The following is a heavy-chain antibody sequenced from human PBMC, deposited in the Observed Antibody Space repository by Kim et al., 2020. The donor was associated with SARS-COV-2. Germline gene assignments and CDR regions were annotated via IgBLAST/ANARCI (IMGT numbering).Heavy chain of an antibody. Sequence: SVKVSCKASGGTFSSYAISWVRQAPGQGLEWMGGIIPIFGTANYAQKFQGRVTITADESTSTAYMELSSLRSEDTAVYYCAGSTYCGGDCYSGDMDVWGQGTTVTVSS. CDR1: GGTFSSYA. D-gene: IGHD2-21*02. J-gene: IGHJ6*01. CDR2: IIPIFGTA. CDR3: AGSTYCGGDCYSGDMDV. V-gene: IGHV1-69*13.